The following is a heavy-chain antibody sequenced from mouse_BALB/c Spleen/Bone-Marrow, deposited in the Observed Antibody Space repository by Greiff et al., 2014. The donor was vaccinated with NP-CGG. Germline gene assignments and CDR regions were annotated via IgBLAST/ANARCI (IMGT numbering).Heavy chain of an antibody. CDR2: ISPGSGGT. Sequence: VQLQQSGAELVRPGASVKVSCKASGYAFTNYLIEWIKQRPGQGLEWIGVISPGSGGTNYNEKFKGKATLTADKSSFTAYIQLSSLTSDDSAVYFCAREQVRFFDVWGAGTTVTVSS. D-gene: IGHD2-14*01. J-gene: IGHJ1*01. CDR3: AREQVRFFDV. V-gene: IGHV1-54*01. CDR1: GYAFTNYL.